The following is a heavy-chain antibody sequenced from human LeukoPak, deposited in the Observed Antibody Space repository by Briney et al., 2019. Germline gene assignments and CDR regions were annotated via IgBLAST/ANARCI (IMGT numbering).Heavy chain of an antibody. CDR2: IYYTGST. J-gene: IGHJ4*02. CDR3: ARKEWVPYYFDY. V-gene: IGHV4-39*07. D-gene: IGHD3-3*01. Sequence: SETLSLTCTVSGGSITSSSYYWGWVRQPPGKGPEWIGSIYYTGSTNYNPSLKSRVTISLDTSKNQFSLKLTSVTAADTAIYYCARKEWVPYYFDYWGQGTLVTVSS. CDR1: GGSITSSSYY.